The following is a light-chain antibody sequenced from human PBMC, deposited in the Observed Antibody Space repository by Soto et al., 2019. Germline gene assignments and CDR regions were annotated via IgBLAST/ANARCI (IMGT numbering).Light chain of an antibody. CDR1: QSVSSSY. CDR2: GAS. J-gene: IGKJ4*01. V-gene: IGKV3-20*01. Sequence: EIVLTQSPGTLSLSPGARATLSCRASQSVSSSYLAWYQQKPGQAPRLLIYGASSRATGIPDRFSGSGSGTAFTITISRLEPEDFAVYYCQQYGSSPRTFGGGTKVDIK. CDR3: QQYGSSPRT.